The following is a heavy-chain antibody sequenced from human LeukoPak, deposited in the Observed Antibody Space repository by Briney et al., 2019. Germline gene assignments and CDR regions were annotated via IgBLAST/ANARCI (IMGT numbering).Heavy chain of an antibody. J-gene: IGHJ4*02. CDR2: ISSSSSCI. Sequence: GGSLRLSCEASGFTFSSYSMNWVRQAPGKGLEWVSSISSSSSCIYYADSVKGRFTISRDNAKNSLYLQMNSLRAEDTAVYYCARAVTAIPNYWGQGTLVTVSS. D-gene: IGHD2-21*02. CDR1: GFTFSSYS. V-gene: IGHV3-21*01. CDR3: ARAVTAIPNY.